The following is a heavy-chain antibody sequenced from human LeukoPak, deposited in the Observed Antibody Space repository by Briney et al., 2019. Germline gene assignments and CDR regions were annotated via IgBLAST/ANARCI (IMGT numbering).Heavy chain of an antibody. D-gene: IGHD3-3*01. Sequence: GGSLRLSCAASGFTFSSYSMNWVRQAPGKGLEWVSSISSSSYIYYADSVKGRFTISRDNAKNSLYLQMNSLRAEDTAVYYCARIRPHFGVVIINANDYWGQGTLVTVSS. J-gene: IGHJ4*02. CDR3: ARIRPHFGVVIINANDY. CDR1: GFTFSSYS. V-gene: IGHV3-21*01. CDR2: ISSSSYI.